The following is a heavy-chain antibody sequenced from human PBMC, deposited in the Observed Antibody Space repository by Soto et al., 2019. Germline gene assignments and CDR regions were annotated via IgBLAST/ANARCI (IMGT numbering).Heavy chain of an antibody. J-gene: IGHJ6*04. CDR3: TSAVSATRASGLDV. CDR1: GFIFSDHY. D-gene: IGHD2-15*01. V-gene: IGHV3-72*01. Sequence: EVQLVASGGGLVQPGGSLRLSCAASGFIFSDHYMDWVRQAPGKGLEWLGRSKNKANSYTTDYAASVKGRFTVSSDDSKKSLYLQMNSLKTEDTAVYYCTSAVSATRASGLDVWGEGTTVTVSS. CDR2: SKNKANSYTT.